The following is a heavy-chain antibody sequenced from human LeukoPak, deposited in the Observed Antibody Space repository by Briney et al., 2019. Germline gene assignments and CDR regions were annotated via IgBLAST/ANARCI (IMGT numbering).Heavy chain of an antibody. CDR3: ARDSDYYDSSGYLPLFDY. J-gene: IGHJ4*02. Sequence: ASVKVSCKASGYTFTGYYMHWVRQAPGQGLEWMGWINPNSGGTNYAQKFRGRVTMTRDTSISTAYMELSRLRSDDTAVYYCARDSDYYDSSGYLPLFDYWGQGTLVTVSS. D-gene: IGHD3-22*01. CDR1: GYTFTGYY. V-gene: IGHV1-2*02. CDR2: INPNSGGT.